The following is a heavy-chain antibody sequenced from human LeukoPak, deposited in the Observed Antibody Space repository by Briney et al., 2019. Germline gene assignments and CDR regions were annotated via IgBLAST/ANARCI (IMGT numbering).Heavy chain of an antibody. CDR2: MYHSGTT. CDR3: ARATLLWGWLQSCAFDI. D-gene: IGHD5-24*01. CDR1: GYSMRTGYY. V-gene: IGHV4-38-2*02. J-gene: IGHJ3*02. Sequence: PSETLSLTCNVSGYSMRTGYYWGWIRQAPGKGLEWIGDMYHSGTTFYSLSLKSRVTITGDTSKSQFYLKLTSVTAADTAVYYCARATLLWGWLQSCAFDIWGQGTMVTVSS.